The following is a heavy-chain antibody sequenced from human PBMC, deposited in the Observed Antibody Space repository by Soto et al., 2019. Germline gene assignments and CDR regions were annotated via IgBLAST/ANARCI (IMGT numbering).Heavy chain of an antibody. Sequence: SETLSLTWTVSGGSISSGGYYWSWIRQHPGKGLEWIGYIYYSGSTYYNPSLKSRVTISVDTSKNQFSLKLSSVTAADTAVYYCARDEYCSSTSCLVPYYYGMDVWGQGTTVTVSS. CDR3: ARDEYCSSTSCLVPYYYGMDV. J-gene: IGHJ6*02. V-gene: IGHV4-31*02. D-gene: IGHD2-2*01. CDR2: IYYSGST. CDR1: GGSISSGGYY.